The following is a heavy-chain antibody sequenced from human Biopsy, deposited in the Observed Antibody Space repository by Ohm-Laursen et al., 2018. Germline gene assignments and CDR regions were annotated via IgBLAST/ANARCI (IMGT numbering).Heavy chain of an antibody. D-gene: IGHD3-3*01. CDR3: ARDRRTISGVLTDFDY. Sequence: SVRVSCTPSGYTFTGYYMHWGRQAPGQGLEWMGWINPNSGVTNYAQRFQGRVTMTRDTSISTAYMELSRLRSDDTAVYYCARDRRTISGVLTDFDYWGQGTLVTVSS. CDR2: INPNSGVT. V-gene: IGHV1-2*02. CDR1: GYTFTGYY. J-gene: IGHJ4*02.